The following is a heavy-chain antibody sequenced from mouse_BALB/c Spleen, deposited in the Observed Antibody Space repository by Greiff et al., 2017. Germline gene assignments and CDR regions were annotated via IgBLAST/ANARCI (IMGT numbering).Heavy chain of an antibody. V-gene: IGHV5-4*02. Sequence: DVHLVESGGGLVKPGGSLKLSCAASGFTFSDYYMYWVRQTPEKRLEWVATISDGGSYTYYPDSVKGRFTISRDNAKNNLYLQMSSLKSEDTAMYYCARRFYYGSSYYYAMDYWGQGTSVTVSS. CDR1: GFTFSDYY. CDR3: ARRFYYGSSYYYAMDY. D-gene: IGHD1-1*01. J-gene: IGHJ4*01. CDR2: ISDGGSYT.